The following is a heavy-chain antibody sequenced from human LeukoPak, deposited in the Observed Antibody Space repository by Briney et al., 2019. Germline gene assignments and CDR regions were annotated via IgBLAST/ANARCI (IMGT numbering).Heavy chain of an antibody. Sequence: ASVKVSCKASGYTFTNYYIHWVRQAPGEGLEWMGIISPGGGYTNYAQKFQGRVTLTRDMSTSTIYMDLSSLRSEDTAFYYCARDRSVGSGYNWDAGGTFDSWGQGTLVTVSS. D-gene: IGHD1-20*01. V-gene: IGHV1-46*01. J-gene: IGHJ4*02. CDR3: ARDRSVGSGYNWDAGGTFDS. CDR2: ISPGGGYT. CDR1: GYTFTNYY.